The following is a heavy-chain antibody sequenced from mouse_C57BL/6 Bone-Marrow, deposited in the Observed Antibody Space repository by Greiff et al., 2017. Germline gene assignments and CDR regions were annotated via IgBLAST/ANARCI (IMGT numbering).Heavy chain of an antibody. Sequence: QVQLKQSGAELVRPGTSVKMSCKASGYTFTNYWIGWAKQRPGHGLEWIGDIYPGGGYTNYNEKFKGKATLTADKSSSTAYMQFSSLTSEDSAIYYCASSQNSSGTAWFAYGGQGTLVTVSA. CDR3: ASSQNSSGTAWFAY. CDR2: IYPGGGYT. CDR1: GYTFTNYW. V-gene: IGHV1-63*01. J-gene: IGHJ3*01. D-gene: IGHD3-2*02.